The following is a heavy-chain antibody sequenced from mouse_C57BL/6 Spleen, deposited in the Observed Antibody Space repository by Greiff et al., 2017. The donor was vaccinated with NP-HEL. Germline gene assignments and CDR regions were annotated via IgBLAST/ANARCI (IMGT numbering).Heavy chain of an antibody. CDR3: ARDGYDGIYAMDY. V-gene: IGHV1-81*01. D-gene: IGHD2-2*01. CDR2: IYPRSGNT. J-gene: IGHJ4*01. Sequence: QVQLQQSGAELARPGASVKLSCKASGYTFTSYGLSWVKQRTGQGLEWIGEIYPRSGNTYYNEKFKGKATLTADQSSSTAYMELRSLTSEDSAVYFCARDGYDGIYAMDYWGQGTSVTVSS. CDR1: GYTFTSYG.